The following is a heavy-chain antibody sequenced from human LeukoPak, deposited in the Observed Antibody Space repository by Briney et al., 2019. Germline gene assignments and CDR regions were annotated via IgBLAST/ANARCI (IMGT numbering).Heavy chain of an antibody. D-gene: IGHD2-2*01. Sequence: PGGSLRLSCAASGFTFSTHSMYWVRQAPGKGLEWFSSISASSNFIHYAESVRGRFTISRDNAKNSLYLQMNSLGAQDTAVYYCARPATGYCSSAGCHWDSWGQGTLVTVSS. CDR2: ISASSNFI. V-gene: IGHV3-21*01. CDR1: GFTFSTHS. J-gene: IGHJ4*02. CDR3: ARPATGYCSSAGCHWDS.